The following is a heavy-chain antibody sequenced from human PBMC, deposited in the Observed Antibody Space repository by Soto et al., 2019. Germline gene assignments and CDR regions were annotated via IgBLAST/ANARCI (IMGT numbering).Heavy chain of an antibody. CDR2: ITFTGVST. D-gene: IGHD6-13*01. CDR1: EFSFDDYA. Sequence: GGSLRLSCAASEFSFDDYAMSWVRQAPGKGLEWVSSITFTGVSTYYADSVKGRFTISRDNSKDTLYLQMDSLRAEDTAIYYCAKASVWYPYFDSWGQGTLVTVS. J-gene: IGHJ4*02. V-gene: IGHV3-23*01. CDR3: AKASVWYPYFDS.